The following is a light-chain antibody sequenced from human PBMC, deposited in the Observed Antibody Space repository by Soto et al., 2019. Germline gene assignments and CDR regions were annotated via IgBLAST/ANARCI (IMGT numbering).Light chain of an antibody. Sequence: QSALTQPRSVSGSPGQSVSISCTGTSGDVGSYIHVSRYQQHPGRAPQLMIYDVDERPSGVPDRFSGSKSGNTASLTISGLQAEDEADYYCCSYAGSDTSSWVFVTGTKLTVL. CDR2: DVD. V-gene: IGLV2-11*01. CDR1: SGDVGSYIH. CDR3: CSYAGSDTSSWV. J-gene: IGLJ1*01.